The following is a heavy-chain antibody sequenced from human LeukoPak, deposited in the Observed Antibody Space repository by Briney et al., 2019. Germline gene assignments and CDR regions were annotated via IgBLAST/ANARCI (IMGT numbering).Heavy chain of an antibody. CDR3: ARGLRVRGVRLRGNWFDP. J-gene: IGHJ5*02. Sequence: ASVKVSCKASGYTFTGYYMHWVRQAPGQGLEWMGWINPSSGGTNYAQKFQGRVTMTRDTSISTAYMELSSLRSEDTAVYYCARGLRVRGVRLRGNWFDPWGQGTLVTVSS. CDR2: INPSSGGT. CDR1: GYTFTGYY. D-gene: IGHD3-10*01. V-gene: IGHV1-2*02.